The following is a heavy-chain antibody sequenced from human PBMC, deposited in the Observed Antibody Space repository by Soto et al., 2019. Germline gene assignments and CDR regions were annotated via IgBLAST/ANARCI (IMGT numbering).Heavy chain of an antibody. V-gene: IGHV3-9*01. Sequence: GGSLRLSCAASGFTFVDYAMHWVRQAPGKGLEWVSGISWNSGSIGYADSVKGRFTISRDNAKNSLYLQMNSLRAEDTALYYCAKDIMVRGVITGLDAFDIWGQGTMVTVSS. J-gene: IGHJ3*02. CDR3: AKDIMVRGVITGLDAFDI. D-gene: IGHD3-10*01. CDR2: ISWNSGSI. CDR1: GFTFVDYA.